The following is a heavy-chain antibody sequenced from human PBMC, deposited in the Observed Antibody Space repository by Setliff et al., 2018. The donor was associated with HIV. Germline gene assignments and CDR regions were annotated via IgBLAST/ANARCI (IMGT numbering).Heavy chain of an antibody. CDR2: IYYSGST. Sequence: PSETLSLTCTVSGDSTSSSSSYWGWIRQPPGKGLEWIGSIYYSGSTYYNPSLKSRVTISVDTSKNQFSLKLSSVTAADTAVYYCARSSGYYSTVFYWGQGTRVTVSS. J-gene: IGHJ4*02. D-gene: IGHD3-22*01. CDR3: ARSSGYYSTVFY. CDR1: GDSTSSSSSY. V-gene: IGHV4-39*07.